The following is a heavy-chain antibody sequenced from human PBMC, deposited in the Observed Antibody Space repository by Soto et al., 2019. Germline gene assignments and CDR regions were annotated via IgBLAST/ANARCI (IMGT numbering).Heavy chain of an antibody. Sequence: QVQLVESGGGVVQPGRSLRLSCAASGFTFSSYGMHWVRQAPGKGLEWVAVIWYDGSNKYYADSVKGRFTISRDNSKNTLYLQMNSLRAEDTAVYCCARTVPEHGGMDVWGQGTTVTVSS. CDR3: ARTVPEHGGMDV. D-gene: IGHD1-26*01. V-gene: IGHV3-33*01. J-gene: IGHJ6*02. CDR2: IWYDGSNK. CDR1: GFTFSSYG.